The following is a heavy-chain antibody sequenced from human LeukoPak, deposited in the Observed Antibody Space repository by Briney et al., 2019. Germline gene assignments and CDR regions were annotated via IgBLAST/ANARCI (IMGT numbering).Heavy chain of an antibody. CDR3: ARGNYDSSGYPSYFDY. J-gene: IGHJ4*02. Sequence: GGSLRLSCAASGFTFSSYEMNWVRQAPGKGLEWVSYLSSGGSSIYYADSVKGRFTISRDNAKNSLYLQMNSLRAEDTAVYYCARGNYDSSGYPSYFDYWGQGTLVTVSS. D-gene: IGHD3-22*01. V-gene: IGHV3-48*03. CDR2: LSSGGSSI. CDR1: GFTFSSYE.